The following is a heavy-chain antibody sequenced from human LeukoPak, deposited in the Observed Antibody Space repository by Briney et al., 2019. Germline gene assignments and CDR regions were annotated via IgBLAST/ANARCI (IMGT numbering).Heavy chain of an antibody. D-gene: IGHD5-24*01. CDR3: ARDDLDTIMSACDR. CDR1: GYIFTNYG. Sequence: ASVKVSCKASGYIFTNYGSSWVRQAPGQGLEWMGWISGYNGNTKYAQKFQGRVTMTTDTSTSTAYMELRSLITDDPAVYLCARDDLDTIMSACDRWGQGTLVIVSS. J-gene: IGHJ5*02. V-gene: IGHV1-18*04. CDR2: ISGYNGNT.